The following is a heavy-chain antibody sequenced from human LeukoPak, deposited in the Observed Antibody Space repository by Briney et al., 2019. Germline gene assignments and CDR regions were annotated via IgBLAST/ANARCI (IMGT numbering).Heavy chain of an antibody. CDR2: IFYTGST. CDR3: ARGLNRNDYGDYGY. CDR1: GGSINNYY. V-gene: IGHV4-59*01. D-gene: IGHD4-17*01. Sequence: SETLSLTCTVSGGSINNYYWNWIRQSPGKGPEWIGYIFYTGSTNYNPSLKSRVTISVDMSKNQFSLKLSSVTAADTAVYYCARGLNRNDYGDYGYWGQGTLVTVSS. J-gene: IGHJ4*02.